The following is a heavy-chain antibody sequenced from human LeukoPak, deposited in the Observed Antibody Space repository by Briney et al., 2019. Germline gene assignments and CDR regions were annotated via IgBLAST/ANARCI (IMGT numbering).Heavy chain of an antibody. Sequence: ASVKVSCKASGYTFTAYYIHWVRQAPGQGLEWMGWINPNSGGSKCAQNFQGRVTMTRDTSISTVYMELSKERTDDTAVYYCARSPKVTTIPFDYWGQGTLVTVSS. J-gene: IGHJ4*02. V-gene: IGHV1-2*02. CDR1: GYTFTAYY. CDR2: INPNSGGS. CDR3: ARSPKVTTIPFDY. D-gene: IGHD4-17*01.